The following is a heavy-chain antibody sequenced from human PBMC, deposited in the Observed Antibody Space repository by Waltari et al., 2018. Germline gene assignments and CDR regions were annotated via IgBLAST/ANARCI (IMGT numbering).Heavy chain of an antibody. Sequence: QVQLQESGPGLVKPSQTLSLTCTVSGGSISSGSYYWSWIRQPAGKGLEWIGRIYTSESTNYNPALKSRVTISVDTSKNQFSLKLSSVTAADTAVYYCARGLAYCSSTSCYLYYFDYWGQGTLVTVSS. CDR2: IYTSEST. D-gene: IGHD2-2*01. J-gene: IGHJ4*02. CDR3: ARGLAYCSSTSCYLYYFDY. V-gene: IGHV4-61*02. CDR1: GGSISSGSYY.